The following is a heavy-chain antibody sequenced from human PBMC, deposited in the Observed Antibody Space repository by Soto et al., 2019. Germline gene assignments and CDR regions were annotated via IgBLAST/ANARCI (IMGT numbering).Heavy chain of an antibody. CDR2: ITTSNGHT. CDR1: GYSFTNNE. D-gene: IGHD3-10*01. CDR3: AREVRGSVLASRPRGMDV. Sequence: QVQLVQSGPEVKKPWASVKVSCKASGYSFTNNEITWVRQAPGQGLEWMGRITTSNGHTNYAQGLQGRVTMTTDTATSTAYMELRSLRSYDTAVYYCAREVRGSVLASRPRGMDVWGQGTTVTVSS. J-gene: IGHJ6*02. V-gene: IGHV1-18*01.